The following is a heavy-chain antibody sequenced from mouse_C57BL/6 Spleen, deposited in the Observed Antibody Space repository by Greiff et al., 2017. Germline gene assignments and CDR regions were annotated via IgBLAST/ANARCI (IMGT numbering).Heavy chain of an antibody. CDR3: PYYYGSSYAIDY. CDR2: IDPETGGT. V-gene: IGHV1-15*01. D-gene: IGHD1-1*01. Sequence: VQLQQSGAELVRPGASVTLSCKASGYTFTDYEMNWVKQTPVHGLEWIGAIDPETGGTAYNQKFKGKAILTADKSSSTAYMELRSLTSEDSAVYYCPYYYGSSYAIDYWGQGTSVTVSS. J-gene: IGHJ4*01. CDR1: GYTFTDYE.